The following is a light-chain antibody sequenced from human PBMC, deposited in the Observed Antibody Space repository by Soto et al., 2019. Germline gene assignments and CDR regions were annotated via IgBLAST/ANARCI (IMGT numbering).Light chain of an antibody. V-gene: IGLV4-69*01. CDR1: GGHSSYA. Sequence: QSVLTQSPSASASLGASVKLTCTLNGGHSSYAIAWHKQQPQQGPQFLMKINSDGSHIKGAGIPDRFSGSASGADRSLIISGLQSEDEADYYCQTWATGIVVFGGRTKLTVL. CDR3: QTWATGIVV. CDR2: INSDGSH. J-gene: IGLJ2*01.